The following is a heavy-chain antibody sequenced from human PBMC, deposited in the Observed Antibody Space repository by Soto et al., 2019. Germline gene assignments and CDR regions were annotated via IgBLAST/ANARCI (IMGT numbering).Heavy chain of an antibody. CDR3: ARGARGGGSTSCYLDY. D-gene: IGHD2-2*01. J-gene: IGHJ4*02. CDR2: INPNSGGT. CDR1: GYTFTGYY. V-gene: IGHV1-2*04. Sequence: ASVKVSCKASGYTFTGYYMHWVRQAPGQGLEWMGWINPNSGGTNYAQKFQGWVTMTRDTSISTAYMELSRLRSDDTAVYYCARGARGGGSTSCYLDYWGQGTLVTVSS.